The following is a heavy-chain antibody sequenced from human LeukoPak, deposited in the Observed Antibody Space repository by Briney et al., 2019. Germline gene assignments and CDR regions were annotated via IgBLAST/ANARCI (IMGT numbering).Heavy chain of an antibody. CDR3: ARDLPGDGYNSAYDV. V-gene: IGHV1-2*02. Sequence: ASVTVSFKASGYAFTDYYIHWVRQAPGQGLEWMGWIAPNTGGTNYAQRFQGRVTMTRDTSINTISMELRSLTSDDTAVYYCARDLPGDGYNSAYDVWGQGTMVTVSS. D-gene: IGHD5-24*01. J-gene: IGHJ3*01. CDR1: GYAFTDYY. CDR2: IAPNTGGT.